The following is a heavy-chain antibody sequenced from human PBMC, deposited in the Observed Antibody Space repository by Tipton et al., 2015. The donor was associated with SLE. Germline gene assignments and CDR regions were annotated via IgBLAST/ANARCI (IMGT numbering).Heavy chain of an antibody. CDR2: ISYSGTT. J-gene: IGHJ2*01. V-gene: IGHV4-34*01. CDR3: ARGVRIAVVKGWYFDL. CDR1: GGSFSGYY. Sequence: TLSLTCAVYGGSFSGYYWSWIRQPPGKGLEWIGTISYSGTTYNNPSLKSRVTISIDTSKNQFSLKLNSVTAADTAVYYCARGVRIAVVKGWYFDLWGRGTLVTVSS. D-gene: IGHD6-19*01.